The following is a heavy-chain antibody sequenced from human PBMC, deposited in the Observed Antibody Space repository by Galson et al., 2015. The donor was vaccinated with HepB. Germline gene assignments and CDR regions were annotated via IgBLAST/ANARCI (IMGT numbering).Heavy chain of an antibody. Sequence: SVKVSCKASGYTFTSYGISWVRQAPGQGLEWMGWISAYNGNTNYAQKLQGRVTMTTDTSTSTAYMELRSLRSDDTAVYYCARAQKASGYSSGWYGGSNWFDPWGQGTLVTVSS. V-gene: IGHV1-18*01. J-gene: IGHJ5*02. CDR2: ISAYNGNT. CDR1: GYTFTSYG. D-gene: IGHD6-19*01. CDR3: ARAQKASGYSSGWYGGSNWFDP.